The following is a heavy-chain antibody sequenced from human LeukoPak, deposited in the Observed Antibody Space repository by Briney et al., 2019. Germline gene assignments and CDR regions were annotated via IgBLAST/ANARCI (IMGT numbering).Heavy chain of an antibody. J-gene: IGHJ4*02. CDR1: GFNFGDYG. CDR2: INSDGSST. V-gene: IGHV3-74*01. CDR3: AKAADSGYVLYYFDY. Sequence: GGSLRLSCITSGFNFGDYGMSWVRQAPGKGLVWVSRINSDGSSTSYADSVKGRFTISRDNAKNTLYLQMNSLRAEDTAVYYCAKAADSGYVLYYFDYWGQGTLVTVSS. D-gene: IGHD5-12*01.